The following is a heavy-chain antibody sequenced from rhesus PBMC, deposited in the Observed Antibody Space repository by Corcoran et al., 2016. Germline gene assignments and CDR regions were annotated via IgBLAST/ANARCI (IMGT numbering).Heavy chain of an antibody. J-gene: IGHJ4*01. Sequence: QVQLVQSGAEVKKPGASVKLSCKASGYTFSIYAISWVGQAPGQGFEWMGEIFPLVGITNYAQKFQGRVTITADTSTSTAYMELSSLRSEDTAVYYCARGRDGSSWAGDYWGQGVLVTVSS. D-gene: IGHD4-29*01. V-gene: IGHV1-151*01. CDR3: ARGRDGSSWAGDY. CDR2: IFPLVGIT. CDR1: GYTFSIYA.